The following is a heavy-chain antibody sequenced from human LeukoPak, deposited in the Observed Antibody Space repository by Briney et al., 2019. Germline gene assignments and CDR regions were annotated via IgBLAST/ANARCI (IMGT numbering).Heavy chain of an antibody. CDR3: ARAYGSGSLDAFDI. Sequence: SETLSLTCTVSGGSISSYYWSWIRQPAGKGLEWVGRIYTSGITNYNPSLKSRVAISVDTSKNQFSLKLSSVTAADTAVYYCARAYGSGSLDAFDIWGQGAMVTVSS. D-gene: IGHD3-10*01. CDR2: IYTSGIT. CDR1: GGSISSYY. V-gene: IGHV4-4*07. J-gene: IGHJ3*02.